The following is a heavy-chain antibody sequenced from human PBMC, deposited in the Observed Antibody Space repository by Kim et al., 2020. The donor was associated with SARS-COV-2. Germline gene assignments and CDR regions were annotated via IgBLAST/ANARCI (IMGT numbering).Heavy chain of an antibody. CDR2: ISSSSSTI. D-gene: IGHD3-22*01. J-gene: IGHJ2*01. Sequence: GGSLRLSCAASGFTFSSYSMNWVRQAPGKGLEWVSYISSSSSTIYYADSLKGRFTISRDNAKNSLYLQMNSLRDEDTAVYYCARERDYDSSGYYGWYFDLWGRGTLVTVSS. CDR1: GFTFSSYS. CDR3: ARERDYDSSGYYGWYFDL. V-gene: IGHV3-48*02.